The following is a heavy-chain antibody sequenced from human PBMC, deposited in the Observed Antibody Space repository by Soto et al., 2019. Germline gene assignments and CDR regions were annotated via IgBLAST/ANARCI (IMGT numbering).Heavy chain of an antibody. CDR3: AKDRARGYCTSSGCYGDYYYYMDV. V-gene: IGHV3-23*01. J-gene: IGHJ6*03. CDR1: RFTFSNYA. D-gene: IGHD2-2*01. Sequence: GGSLRLSCAASRFTFSNYAMSWVRQAPGKGLEWVSAISYSGGSTYYADSVKGRFTISRDNSRNTLYLQMNSLRAEDTAVYYCAKDRARGYCTSSGCYGDYYYYMDVWGKGTTVTVSS. CDR2: ISYSGGST.